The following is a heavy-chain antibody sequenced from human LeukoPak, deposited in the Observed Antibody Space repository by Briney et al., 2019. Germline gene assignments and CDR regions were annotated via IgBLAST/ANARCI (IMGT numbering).Heavy chain of an antibody. Sequence: GGSLRLSCAASGFTFDDYAMHWVRQAPGKGLEWVAVIWYDGSNKYYADSVKGRFTISRDNSKNTLYLQMNSLRAEDTAVYCCARERANWNDGASFGYWGQGTLVTVSS. CDR1: GFTFDDYA. CDR3: ARERANWNDGASFGY. CDR2: IWYDGSNK. D-gene: IGHD1-1*01. J-gene: IGHJ4*02. V-gene: IGHV3-33*08.